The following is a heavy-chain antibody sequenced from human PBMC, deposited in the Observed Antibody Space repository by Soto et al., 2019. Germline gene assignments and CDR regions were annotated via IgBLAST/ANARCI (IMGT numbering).Heavy chain of an antibody. CDR2: IIPVFGRV. V-gene: IGHV1-69*01. CDR1: GGTFSSRA. Sequence: QVQLVQSGPEVTKTGTSVKVSCKASGGTFSSRAISWVRQAPGQGLEWMGGIIPVFGRVNYAEKFQDRVTITADESTGTVYMELSSLRSEDTARYYCANSRGGTFLGYHGMDIWGQGTTVSVSS. CDR3: ANSRGGTFLGYHGMDI. D-gene: IGHD3-16*01. J-gene: IGHJ6*02.